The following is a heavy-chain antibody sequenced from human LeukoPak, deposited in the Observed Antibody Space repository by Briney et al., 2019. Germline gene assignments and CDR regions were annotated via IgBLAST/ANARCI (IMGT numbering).Heavy chain of an antibody. Sequence: SETLPLTCTVSGGSLNSYYWGWLRQPTGKGLEWVGYIYYSGSTNYNSSLKSRVAISVDTSKNQFSLKLSSVNAGDTAIYYCVRHGESGRHHAYFDSWGQGTLVTVSS. CDR3: VRHGESGRHHAYFDS. D-gene: IGHD3-10*01. J-gene: IGHJ4*02. CDR1: GGSLNSYY. V-gene: IGHV4-59*08. CDR2: IYYSGST.